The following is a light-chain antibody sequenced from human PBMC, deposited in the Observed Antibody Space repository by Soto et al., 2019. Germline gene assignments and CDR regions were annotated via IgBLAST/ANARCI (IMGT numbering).Light chain of an antibody. V-gene: IGKV1-27*01. CDR3: QKYDNAPLT. CDR2: AAY. J-gene: IGKJ4*01. Sequence: DIQMTQAPSSLSASVGDRVTITCRARQDIRTYLAWYQQKPGKVPKLLISAAYTLQSGVPTRFSGSGSGTDFTRTISSLQPEDVATYYCQKYDNAPLTFGGGTKVEIK. CDR1: QDIRTY.